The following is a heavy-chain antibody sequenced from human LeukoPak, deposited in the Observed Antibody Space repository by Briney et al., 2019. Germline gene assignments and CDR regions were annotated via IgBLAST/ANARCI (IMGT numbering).Heavy chain of an antibody. J-gene: IGHJ4*02. CDR3: ARVIDDYVWESYRPTPIYYFDY. V-gene: IGHV1-2*06. D-gene: IGHD3-16*02. Sequence: GASVKVSCKASGYTFTGYYMHWVRQAPGQGLEWMGRINPNSGGTNYAQKFQGRVTMTRDTSISTAYMELSRLRSDDTAVYYCARVIDDYVWESYRPTPIYYFDYWGQGTLVTVSS. CDR1: GYTFTGYY. CDR2: INPNSGGT.